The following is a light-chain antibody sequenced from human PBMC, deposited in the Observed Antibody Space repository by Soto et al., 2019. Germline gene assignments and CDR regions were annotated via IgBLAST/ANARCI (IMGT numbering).Light chain of an antibody. Sequence: EIVMTQSPAPLSVSPGERATLSCRASQSVSSNLAWYQQKPGPAPRLLIYGASTRDTGIPARFSGSGSGTEFTLNISSLQSEDFAVYYCQQYNNWPPVTFGQGTKLEIK. CDR2: GAS. V-gene: IGKV3-15*01. CDR3: QQYNNWPPVT. CDR1: QSVSSN. J-gene: IGKJ2*01.